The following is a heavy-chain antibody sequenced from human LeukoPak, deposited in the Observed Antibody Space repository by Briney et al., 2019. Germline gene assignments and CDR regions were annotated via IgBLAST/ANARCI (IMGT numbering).Heavy chain of an antibody. CDR1: GFTFSSYS. Sequence: PGGSLRLSCAASGFTFSSYSMNWVRQAPGKGLEWVSSISSSSSYIYYADSVKGRFTISRDNAKNSLYLQMNSLRAEDTAVYYCARDEDYYDSPAFDYWGQGTLVTGSS. CDR2: ISSSSSYI. CDR3: ARDEDYYDSPAFDY. J-gene: IGHJ4*02. V-gene: IGHV3-21*01. D-gene: IGHD3-22*01.